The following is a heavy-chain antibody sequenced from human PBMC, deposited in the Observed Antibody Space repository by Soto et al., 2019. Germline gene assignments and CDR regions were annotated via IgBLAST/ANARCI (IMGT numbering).Heavy chain of an antibody. J-gene: IGHJ6*02. V-gene: IGHV1-8*01. CDR1: RYTFISYD. D-gene: IGHD3-16*01. Sequence: QVQLVQSGAEVKKSGASVKVSCKASRYTFISYDINWVRQATGQGLEWMGWMNPNSGNTGYAQKFKGRITMTRNTSTNTAYMELSSLRSEDTAVYYCARGQEVWWNAGPLGLHGLDVWGQGTTVTVSS. CDR3: ARGQEVWWNAGPLGLHGLDV. CDR2: MNPNSGNT.